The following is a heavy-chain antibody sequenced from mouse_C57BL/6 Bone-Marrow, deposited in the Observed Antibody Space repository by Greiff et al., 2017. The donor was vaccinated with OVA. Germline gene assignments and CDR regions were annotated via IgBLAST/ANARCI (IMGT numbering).Heavy chain of an antibody. CDR2: ISNGGGST. V-gene: IGHV5-12*01. D-gene: IGHD3-3*01. CDR1: GFTFSDYY. J-gene: IGHJ4*01. CDR3: ARLRDYYAMDY. Sequence: EVMLVESGGGLVQPGGSLKLSCAASGFTFSDYYMYWVRQTPEKRLEWVAYISNGGGSTYYPDTVKGRFTISRDNAKNTLYLQMSRLKSEDTAMYYCARLRDYYAMDYWGQGTSVTVSS.